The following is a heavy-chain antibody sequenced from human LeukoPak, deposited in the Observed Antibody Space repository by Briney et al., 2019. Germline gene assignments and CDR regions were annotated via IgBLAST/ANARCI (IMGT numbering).Heavy chain of an antibody. CDR1: GDSVSSNSAS. CDR2: TYYRSKWYS. CDR3: VRAKGYLDL. V-gene: IGHV6-1*01. J-gene: IGHJ2*01. Sequence: SQTLSLTCAISGDSVSSNSASWNWIRQSPSRGLEWLRRTYYRSKWYSESAVSVKSRITISPDTSKNQFSLQLNSVTPEDTAVYYCVRAKGYLDLWGRGTLVTVS.